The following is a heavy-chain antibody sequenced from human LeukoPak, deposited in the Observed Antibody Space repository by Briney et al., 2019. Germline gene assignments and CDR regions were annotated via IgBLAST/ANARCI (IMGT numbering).Heavy chain of an antibody. CDR3: ASGYYDSSGSPYFQH. J-gene: IGHJ1*01. D-gene: IGHD3-22*01. CDR2: ISAYNGNT. Sequence: ASVKVSCKASGYTFTSYGISWVRQAPGQGLEWMGWISAYNGNTNYAQKLQGRVTMTTDTSTSTAYMELRSLRSDDTAVYYCASGYYDSSGSPYFQHWGQGTLVTVSS. CDR1: GYTFTSYG. V-gene: IGHV1-18*01.